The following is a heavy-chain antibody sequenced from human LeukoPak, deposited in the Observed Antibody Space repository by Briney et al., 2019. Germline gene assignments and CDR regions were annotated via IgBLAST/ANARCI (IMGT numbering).Heavy chain of an antibody. Sequence: GGSLRLSCAASGFTFSDYYMSWIRQAQGKGLEWVSYISSSGSTIYYADSVKGRSTISRDNAKNSLYLQMNSLRAEDTAVYYCARDYYDSSGYYYFDYWGQGTLVTVSS. V-gene: IGHV3-11*01. J-gene: IGHJ4*02. CDR3: ARDYYDSSGYYYFDY. CDR1: GFTFSDYY. D-gene: IGHD3-22*01. CDR2: ISSSGSTI.